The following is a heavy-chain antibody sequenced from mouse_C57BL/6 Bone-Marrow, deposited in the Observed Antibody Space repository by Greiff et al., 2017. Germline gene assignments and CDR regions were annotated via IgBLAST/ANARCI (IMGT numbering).Heavy chain of an antibody. Sequence: VQLLQPGAELVKPGASVKLSCAASGYTFTSYCMHWVHQSPGQGLEWIGMIHPNSGSTNYNEKVKSKATLTVDKSYRTAYMQLSRLTSEDSAVYYCARRDYYYGSNYFDDWGTGTTLTGSS. J-gene: IGHJ2*01. CDR1: GYTFTSYC. V-gene: IGHV1-64*01. D-gene: IGHD1-1*01. CDR3: ARRDYYYGSNYFDD. CDR2: IHPNSGST.